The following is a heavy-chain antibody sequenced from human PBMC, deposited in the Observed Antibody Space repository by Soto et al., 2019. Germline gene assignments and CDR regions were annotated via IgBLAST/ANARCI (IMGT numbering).Heavy chain of an antibody. CDR2: ISSSSSTI. V-gene: IGHV3-48*02. Sequence: GGSLRLSCAASGLTFSSYSMNWVRQAPGKGLEWVSYISSSSSTIYYADSVKGRFTISRDNAKNSLYLQMNSLRDEDTAVYYCERYTHSSGSYLYWGQGTLVTVS. D-gene: IGHD6-19*01. CDR3: ERYTHSSGSYLY. CDR1: GLTFSSYS. J-gene: IGHJ4*02.